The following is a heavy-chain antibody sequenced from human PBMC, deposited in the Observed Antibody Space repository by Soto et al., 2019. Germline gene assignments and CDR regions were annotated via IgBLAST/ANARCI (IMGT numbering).Heavy chain of an antibody. J-gene: IGHJ6*02. D-gene: IGHD3-9*01. CDR3: AREGTYYAILPGGPLNYYYGMDV. Sequence: QVQLVQSGAEVKKPGSSVKVSCKASGCTFSSYAISWVRQAPGQGLEWMGGIIPIFGTAHYAQKFQGRVTITADESTSTAYMELSSLRSEDSAVYYCAREGTYYAILPGGPLNYYYGMDVWGQVTTVTVSS. CDR1: GCTFSSYA. CDR2: IIPIFGTA. V-gene: IGHV1-69*01.